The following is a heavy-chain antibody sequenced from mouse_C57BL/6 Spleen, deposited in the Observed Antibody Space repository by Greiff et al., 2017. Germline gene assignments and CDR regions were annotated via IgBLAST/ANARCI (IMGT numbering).Heavy chain of an antibody. V-gene: IGHV5-17*01. CDR3: ARGWVLYAMDY. CDR2: ISSGSSTI. J-gene: IGHJ4*01. Sequence: EVKLMESGGGLVKPGGSLKLSCAASGFTFSDYGMHWVRQAPEKGLEWVAYISSGSSTIYYADTVKGRFTISRDNAKNTLFLQMTSLRSEDTAMXYCARGWVLYAMDYWGQGASVTVSS. CDR1: GFTFSDYG. D-gene: IGHD3-3*01.